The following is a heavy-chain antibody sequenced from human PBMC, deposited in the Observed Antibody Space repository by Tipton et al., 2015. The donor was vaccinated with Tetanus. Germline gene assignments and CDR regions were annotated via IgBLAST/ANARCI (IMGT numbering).Heavy chain of an antibody. CDR3: ARAYQYYYGMDV. D-gene: IGHD2-21*01. V-gene: IGHV3-74*03. CDR2: INNDGTSI. CDR1: GFTFSSYW. Sequence: SLRLSCAASGFTFSSYWMHWVRQVPGEGPVWVSRINNDGTSITYADSVKGRFTISRDNAENTLYLQMNSLRAEDTAVYYCARAYQYYYGMDVWGQGTTVIVSS. J-gene: IGHJ6*02.